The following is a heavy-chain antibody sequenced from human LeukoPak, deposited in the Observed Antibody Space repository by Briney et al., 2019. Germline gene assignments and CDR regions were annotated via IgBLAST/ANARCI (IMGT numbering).Heavy chain of an antibody. D-gene: IGHD7-27*01. CDR2: ISSSSSYI. J-gene: IGHJ4*02. Sequence: GGSLRLSCAASGFTFSSYSMNWVRQAPGKGLEWVSSISSSSSYIYYADSVKGRFTISRDNAKTSLYLQMNSLRAEDTAVYYCARVLGAYYFDYWGQGTLVTVSS. V-gene: IGHV3-21*01. CDR1: GFTFSSYS. CDR3: ARVLGAYYFDY.